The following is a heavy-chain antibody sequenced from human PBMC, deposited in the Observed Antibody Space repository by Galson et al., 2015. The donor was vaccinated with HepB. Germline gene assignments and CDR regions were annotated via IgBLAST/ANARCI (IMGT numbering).Heavy chain of an antibody. CDR3: ARVTAMALNDAFDI. CDR2: IYYSGST. Sequence: ETLSLTCTVSGGSISSSSYYWGWIRQPPGKGLEWIGSIYYSGSTYYNPSLKSRVTISVDTSKNQFSLKLSSVTAADTAVYYCARVTAMALNDAFDIWGQGTMVTVSS. J-gene: IGHJ3*02. D-gene: IGHD5-18*01. V-gene: IGHV4-39*01. CDR1: GGSISSSSYY.